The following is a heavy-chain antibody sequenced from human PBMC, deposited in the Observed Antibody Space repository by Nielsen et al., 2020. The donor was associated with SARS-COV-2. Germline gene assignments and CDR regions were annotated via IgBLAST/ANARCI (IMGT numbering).Heavy chain of an antibody. D-gene: IGHD6-19*01. CDR2: ISVYSGKT. V-gene: IGHV1-18*04. CDR3: ATEDTSGWFEFDS. CDR1: GYAFTSHD. Sequence: ASVKVSCKASGYAFTSHDITWVRQAPAHGPEWVGWISVYSGKTDSAQKFQGRVTLTTDTSTSTAYMELKSLRSDDTAVYYCATEDTSGWFEFDSWGQGTLVTVSS. J-gene: IGHJ4*02.